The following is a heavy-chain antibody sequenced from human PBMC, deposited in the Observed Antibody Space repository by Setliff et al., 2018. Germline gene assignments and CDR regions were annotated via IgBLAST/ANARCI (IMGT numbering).Heavy chain of an antibody. J-gene: IGHJ4*02. D-gene: IGHD3-22*01. Sequence: SVKVSCKASGGTFSSYAISWVRQAPGQGLEWMGGIIPILGIANYAQKFQGRVPITADKSTSTAYMELSSLRSEDTAVYYCARDGSWGYYDSSGSGFDYWGQGTLVTVSS. V-gene: IGHV1-69*10. CDR2: IIPILGIA. CDR1: GGTFSSYA. CDR3: ARDGSWGYYDSSGSGFDY.